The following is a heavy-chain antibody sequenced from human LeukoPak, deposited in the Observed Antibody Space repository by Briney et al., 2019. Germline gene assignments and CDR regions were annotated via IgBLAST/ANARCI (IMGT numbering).Heavy chain of an antibody. Sequence: GGSLRLSCAASGLTFSSYAMTWVRQAPGEGLEWVSGISGSGGSTYYADSVRGRFTISRDNSKNTLYLQMYGLRVEDTAVYYCAKGDDASGSSPHDYWGQGTLVTVSS. V-gene: IGHV3-23*01. CDR1: GLTFSSYA. J-gene: IGHJ4*02. CDR2: ISGSGGST. D-gene: IGHD3-10*01. CDR3: AKGDDASGSSPHDY.